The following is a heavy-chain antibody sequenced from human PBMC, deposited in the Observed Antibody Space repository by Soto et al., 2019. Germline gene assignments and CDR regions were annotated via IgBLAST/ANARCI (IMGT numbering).Heavy chain of an antibody. V-gene: IGHV1-69*02. D-gene: IGHD3-10*01. J-gene: IGHJ6*02. CDR2: IIPILGIA. CDR1: GGTFSSYT. CDR3: ASLMSSGYYYGMDV. Sequence: QVQLVQSGAEVKKPGSSVKVSCKGSGGTFSSYTISWVRQAPGQGLEWMGRIIPILGIANYAQKFQGRVTITADKSTSTAYMELSSLSSEDTAVYYCASLMSSGYYYGMDVWGQGTTATVSS.